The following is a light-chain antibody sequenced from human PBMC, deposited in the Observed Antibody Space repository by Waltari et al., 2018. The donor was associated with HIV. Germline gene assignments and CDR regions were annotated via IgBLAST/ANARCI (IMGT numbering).Light chain of an antibody. J-gene: IGKJ4*01. CDR1: QGIDNG. CDR3: QQAHSFPHT. V-gene: IGKV1-12*01. Sequence: DIQLTQSQASVSAFVGDDITITCRASQGIDNGLAWYQQKPGEAPKLLIYDASRLQSGVPLRFTGTGSGTDFTLTISGLQPDDFAVYSCQQAHSFPHTFGGGTQVE. CDR2: DAS.